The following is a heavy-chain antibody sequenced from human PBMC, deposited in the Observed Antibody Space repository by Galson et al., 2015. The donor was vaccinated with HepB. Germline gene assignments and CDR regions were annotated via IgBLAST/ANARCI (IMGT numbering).Heavy chain of an antibody. D-gene: IGHD6-19*01. CDR1: GYTFTSYG. CDR2: ISAYNGNT. CDR3: ARDLVAYSSGWYGGGTGGGNDIVFDY. Sequence: QSRAEVKKPGESLKISCKASGYTFTSYGISWVRQAPGQGLEWMGWISAYNGNTNYAQKLQGRVTMTTDTSTSTAYMELRSLRSDDTAVYYCARDLVAYSSGWYGGGTGGGNDIVFDYWGQGTLVTVSS. J-gene: IGHJ4*02. V-gene: IGHV1-18*04.